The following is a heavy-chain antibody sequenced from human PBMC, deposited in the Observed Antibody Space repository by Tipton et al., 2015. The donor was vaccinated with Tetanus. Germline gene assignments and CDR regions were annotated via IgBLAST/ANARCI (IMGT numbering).Heavy chain of an antibody. CDR2: SWYDGTDK. J-gene: IGHJ4*02. CDR3: AREADCSGGSFFSGAFGT. Sequence: SLRLSCAASGFIFSSYGIHWVRQAPGKGLEWVAVSWYDGTDKYYADSVKGRFTISRDNSKNTLYLQMNSLRAEDTAVYYCAREADCSGGSFFSGAFGTRGQGSPVTVSS. V-gene: IGHV3-33*01. D-gene: IGHD2-15*01. CDR1: GFIFSSYG.